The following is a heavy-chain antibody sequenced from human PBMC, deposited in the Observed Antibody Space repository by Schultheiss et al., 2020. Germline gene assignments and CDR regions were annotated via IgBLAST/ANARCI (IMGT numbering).Heavy chain of an antibody. Sequence: GGSLRLSCAASGFTFSSYGMHWVRQAPGKGLEWVAVIWYDGSNKYYADSVKGRFTISRDNAKNTLYLQMNSLRAEDTAVYYCARGGSSGWDYWGQGTLVTVSS. V-gene: IGHV3-33*01. CDR2: IWYDGSNK. D-gene: IGHD6-19*01. CDR3: ARGGSSGWDY. CDR1: GFTFSSYG. J-gene: IGHJ4*02.